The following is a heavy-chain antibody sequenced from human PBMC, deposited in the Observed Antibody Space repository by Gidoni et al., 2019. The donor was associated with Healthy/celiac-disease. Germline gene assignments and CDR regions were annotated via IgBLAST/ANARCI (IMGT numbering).Heavy chain of an antibody. J-gene: IGHJ6*02. Sequence: EVQLVESGGGLVQPGRSLRLSCAASGFTFDDYAMHWVRQAPGKGLEWVSGISWNSGSIGYADSVKGRFTISRDNAKNSLYLQMNSLRAEDTALYYCAKDMWLPSSIARLGGYGMDVWGQGTTVTVSS. CDR3: AKDMWLPSSIARLGGYGMDV. V-gene: IGHV3-9*01. CDR2: ISWNSGSI. D-gene: IGHD6-6*01. CDR1: GFTFDDYA.